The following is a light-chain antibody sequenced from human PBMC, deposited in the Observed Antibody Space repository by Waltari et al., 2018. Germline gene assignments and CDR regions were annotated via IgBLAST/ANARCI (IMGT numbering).Light chain of an antibody. Sequence: EIVLTQSTVTLSLAAGERATLSCRPREHVSNYLAWYQQKPGQSPRLLIYDTSKRATGIPGRFSGSGYWTDFTLTINNLEAEDFALYYCQQGVILPLTFGGGTKVEIK. J-gene: IGKJ4*01. CDR3: QQGVILPLT. V-gene: IGKV3-11*01. CDR2: DTS. CDR1: EHVSNY.